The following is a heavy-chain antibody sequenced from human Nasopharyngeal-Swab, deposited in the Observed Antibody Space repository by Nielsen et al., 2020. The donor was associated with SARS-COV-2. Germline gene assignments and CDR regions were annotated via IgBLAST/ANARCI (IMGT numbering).Heavy chain of an antibody. D-gene: IGHD5-24*01. CDR1: GFTFGDYA. Sequence: GESLKISCTASGFTFGDYAMSWFRQAPGKGLEWVGFIRSKAYGGTTEYAASVKGGFTISRDDSKSIAYLQMNSLKTEDTAVYYCTRDLAEMATGFDYWGQGTLVTVSS. J-gene: IGHJ4*02. CDR2: IRSKAYGGTT. CDR3: TRDLAEMATGFDY. V-gene: IGHV3-49*03.